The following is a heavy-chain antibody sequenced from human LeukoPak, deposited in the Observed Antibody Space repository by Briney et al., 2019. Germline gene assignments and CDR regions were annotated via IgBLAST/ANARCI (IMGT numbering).Heavy chain of an antibody. J-gene: IGHJ3*02. CDR3: AGGTYYDSSGYLETAFDI. D-gene: IGHD3-22*01. CDR1: GFTFSNYA. CDR2: ISGSDGTT. Sequence: QSGGSLRLSCAASGFTFSNYAVTWVRQTPGKGLEWVSTISGSDGTTYYADSVKGRFTISRDNSKNTLYLQMNSLRAEDTAVYYCAGGTYYDSSGYLETAFDIWGQGTMVTVSS. V-gene: IGHV3-23*01.